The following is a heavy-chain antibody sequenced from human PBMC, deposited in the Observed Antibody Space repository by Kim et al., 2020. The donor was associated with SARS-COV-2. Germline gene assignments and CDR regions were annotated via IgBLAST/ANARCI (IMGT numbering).Heavy chain of an antibody. CDR3: AKDNRDGDYFDWFDP. CDR2: ISWNSGSI. Sequence: GGSLRLSCAASGFTFDDYAMHWVRQAPGKGLEWVSGISWNSGSIGYADSVKGRFTISRDNAKNSLYLQMNSLRAEDTALYYCAKDNRDGDYFDWFDPWGQGTLVTVSS. CDR1: GFTFDDYA. J-gene: IGHJ5*02. D-gene: IGHD4-17*01. V-gene: IGHV3-9*01.